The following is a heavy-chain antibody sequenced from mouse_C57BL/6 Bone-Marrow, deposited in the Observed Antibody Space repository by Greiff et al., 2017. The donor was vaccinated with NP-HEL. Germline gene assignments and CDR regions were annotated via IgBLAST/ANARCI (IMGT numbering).Heavy chain of an antibody. Sequence: VQLQQPGAELVMPGASVKLSCKASGYTFTSYWMHWVKQRPGQGLEWIGEIDPSDSYTNYNQKFKGKSTLTVDKSSSTAYMQLSSLTSEGSAFYYCARERITTVVFDYWGQGTTLTVSS. V-gene: IGHV1-69*01. CDR2: IDPSDSYT. CDR1: GYTFTSYW. CDR3: ARERITTVVFDY. D-gene: IGHD1-1*01. J-gene: IGHJ2*01.